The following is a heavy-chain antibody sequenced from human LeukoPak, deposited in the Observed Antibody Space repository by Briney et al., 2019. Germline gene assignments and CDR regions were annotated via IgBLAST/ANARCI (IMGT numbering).Heavy chain of an antibody. CDR1: GFTFSSYS. Sequence: GGSLRLSCAASGFTFSSYSMNWVRQAPGKGLEWVSSISSSGSYIYYADSVKGRFTISRDNAKNSLYLQMNSLRAEDTAVYYCARDLGNYDFWSGYLNWFDPWGQGTLVTVSS. CDR2: ISSSGSYI. D-gene: IGHD3-3*01. J-gene: IGHJ5*02. CDR3: ARDLGNYDFWSGYLNWFDP. V-gene: IGHV3-21*01.